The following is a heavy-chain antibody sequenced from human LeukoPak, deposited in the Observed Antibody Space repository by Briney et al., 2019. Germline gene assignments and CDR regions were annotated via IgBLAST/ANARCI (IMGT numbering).Heavy chain of an antibody. V-gene: IGHV1-2*02. CDR1: GYTFTGYY. J-gene: IGHJ3*02. Sequence: ASVKVSCKASGYTFTGYYMHWVRQAPGQGPEWMGWINPNSGGTNYAQKFQGRVTMTRDTSISTAYMELSRLRSDDTAVYYCAREANDSSGYYPKHDAFDIWGQGTMVTVSS. CDR3: AREANDSSGYYPKHDAFDI. CDR2: INPNSGGT. D-gene: IGHD3-22*01.